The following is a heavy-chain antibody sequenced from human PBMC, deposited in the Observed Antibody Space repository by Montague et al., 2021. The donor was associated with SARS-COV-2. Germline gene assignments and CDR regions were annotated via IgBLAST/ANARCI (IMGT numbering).Heavy chain of an antibody. Sequence: SLRLSCAASGSTYSKYGVHWVRQAPGKELEWVASIWNDGSKKYHADSVKGRFTISRDNSNNMLYLQMDSLRAEDAAVYYCVGDPGDPDTFDYWGQGTQVTVSS. CDR3: VGDPGDPDTFDY. V-gene: IGHV3-33*01. D-gene: IGHD7-27*01. J-gene: IGHJ4*02. CDR2: IWNDGSKK. CDR1: GSTYSKYG.